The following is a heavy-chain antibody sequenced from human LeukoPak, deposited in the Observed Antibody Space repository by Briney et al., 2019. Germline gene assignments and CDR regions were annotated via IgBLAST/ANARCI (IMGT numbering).Heavy chain of an antibody. CDR2: ISGSGGST. CDR3: AKDIPSYYDFWSGTNEPTLYFDY. V-gene: IGHV3-23*01. CDR1: GFTFSSYA. Sequence: GGSLRLSCAASGFTFSSYAMSWVRQAPGKGLEWVSAISGSGGSTYYADSVKGRFTISRDNSKNTLYLQMNSLRAEDTAVYYCAKDIPSYYDFWSGTNEPTLYFDYWGQGTLVTVSS. D-gene: IGHD3-3*01. J-gene: IGHJ4*02.